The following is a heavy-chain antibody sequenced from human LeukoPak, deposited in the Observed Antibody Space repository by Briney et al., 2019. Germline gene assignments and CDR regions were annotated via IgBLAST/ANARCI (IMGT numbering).Heavy chain of an antibody. D-gene: IGHD3-10*01. CDR3: ARNLWFGELLAAELDRFDP. CDR1: GYSISSGYY. J-gene: IGHJ5*02. CDR2: IYHSGST. V-gene: IGHV4-38-2*02. Sequence: SETLSLTCTVSGYSISSGYYWGWIRQPPGKGLEWIGSIYHSGSTYYSPSLKSRVTISVDTSKNQFSLKLSSVTAADTAVYYCARNLWFGELLAAELDRFDPWGQGTLVTVSS.